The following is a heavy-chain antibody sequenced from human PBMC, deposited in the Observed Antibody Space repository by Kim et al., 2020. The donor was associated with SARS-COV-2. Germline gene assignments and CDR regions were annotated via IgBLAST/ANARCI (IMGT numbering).Heavy chain of an antibody. CDR2: MYDTGSA. V-gene: IGHV4-59*12. J-gene: IGHJ6*02. Sequence: SETLSLTCTVSDGSISNYYLSWIRQPPGKGLEWIGYMYDTGSADYSPSFKSRVTISLEKSKNQFSLKVNSVTAADTAGYYCARTDGSGRFSSAMDVWGQG. D-gene: IGHD3-10*01. CDR3: ARTDGSGRFSSAMDV. CDR1: DGSISNYY.